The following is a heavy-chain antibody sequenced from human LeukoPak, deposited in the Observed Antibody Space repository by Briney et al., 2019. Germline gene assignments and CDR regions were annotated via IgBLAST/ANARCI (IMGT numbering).Heavy chain of an antibody. CDR2: ICYDGSNK. D-gene: IGHD3-3*01. CDR1: GFTFSSYG. CDR3: AKDYYDFWSGPMDV. Sequence: PGRSLRLSCAASGFTFSSYGMHWVRQAPGKGLEGVAGICYDGSNKYYADSVKGRFTISRDNSKNTLYLQMNSLRAEDTAVYYCAKDYYDFWSGPMDVWGKGTTVTVSS. V-gene: IGHV3-33*06. J-gene: IGHJ6*04.